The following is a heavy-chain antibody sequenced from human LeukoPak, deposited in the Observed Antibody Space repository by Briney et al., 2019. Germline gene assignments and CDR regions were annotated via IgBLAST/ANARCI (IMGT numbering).Heavy chain of an antibody. CDR2: IYTSGST. Sequence: PSETLSLTCTVSGGSISSYYWSWIRQPAGKGLEWIGRIYTSGSTNYNPSLKSRVTMSVDTSKNQFSLKLSSVTAADTAVYYCASGPYSNHDYYYYYYMDVWGKGTTVTVSS. J-gene: IGHJ6*03. CDR1: GGSISSYY. V-gene: IGHV4-4*07. D-gene: IGHD4-11*01. CDR3: ASGPYSNHDYYYYYYMDV.